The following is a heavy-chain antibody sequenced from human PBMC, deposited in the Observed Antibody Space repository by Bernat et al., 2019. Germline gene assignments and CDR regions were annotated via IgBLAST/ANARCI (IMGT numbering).Heavy chain of an antibody. J-gene: IGHJ4*02. D-gene: IGHD5-24*01. V-gene: IGHV3-33*06. Sequence: QVQLVESGGGVVQPGRSLRLSCAASGFTFSSYGMHWVRQAPGKGLEWVAVIWYDGSNKYYADSVKGRFTISRDNSKNTLYLQMNSLRAEDTAVYYCAKGPRWLQLPYDYWGQGTLVTVSS. CDR1: GFTFSSYG. CDR3: AKGPRWLQLPYDY. CDR2: IWYDGSNK.